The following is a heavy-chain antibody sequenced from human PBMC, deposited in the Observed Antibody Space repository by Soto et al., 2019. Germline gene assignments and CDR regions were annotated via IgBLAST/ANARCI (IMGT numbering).Heavy chain of an antibody. CDR1: GFTFSSYA. Sequence: QVQLVESGGGVVQPGRSLRLSCAASGFTFSSYAMHWVRQAPGKGLEWVAVISYDGSNKYYADSVKGRFTISRDNSKNTLYLQMNSLRAEDTAVYYCARDGPRRNYYGSGIFHMTDYYYYGMDVWGQGTTVTVSS. V-gene: IGHV3-30-3*01. CDR2: ISYDGSNK. CDR3: ARDGPRRNYYGSGIFHMTDYYYYGMDV. J-gene: IGHJ6*02. D-gene: IGHD3-10*01.